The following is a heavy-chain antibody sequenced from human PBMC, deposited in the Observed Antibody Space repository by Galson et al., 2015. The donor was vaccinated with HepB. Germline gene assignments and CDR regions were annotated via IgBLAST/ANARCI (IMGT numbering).Heavy chain of an antibody. D-gene: IGHD6-13*01. V-gene: IGHV3-21*01. CDR1: GFTFSSYS. CDR3: ARDLWYSSSWFGATPPDI. J-gene: IGHJ3*02. CDR2: ISSSSSYI. Sequence: SLRLSCAASGFTFSSYSMNWVRQAPGKGLEWVSSISSSSSYIYYADSVKGRFTISRDNAKNSLYLQMNSLRAEDTAVYYCARDLWYSSSWFGATPPDIWGQGTMVTVSS.